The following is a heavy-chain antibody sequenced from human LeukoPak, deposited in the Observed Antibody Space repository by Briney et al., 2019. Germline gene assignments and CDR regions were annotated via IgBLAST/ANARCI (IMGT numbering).Heavy chain of an antibody. CDR1: GGSISSGDYC. D-gene: IGHD3-10*01. V-gene: IGHV4-30-4*08. CDR3: ARAYTSGSYPDY. Sequence: SETLSLTCTVSGGSISSGDYCWTWIRQPPGKGLEWIGNIYYSGSTYYNPSLESRVTISVDTSKNQFSLKLNSVTAADTAVYYCARAYTSGSYPDYWGQGTLVTVSS. CDR2: IYYSGST. J-gene: IGHJ4*02.